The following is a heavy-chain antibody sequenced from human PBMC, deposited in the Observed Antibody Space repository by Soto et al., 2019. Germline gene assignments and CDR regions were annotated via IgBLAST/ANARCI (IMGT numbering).Heavy chain of an antibody. V-gene: IGHV4-30-4*01. J-gene: IGHJ4*02. D-gene: IGHD3-10*01. Sequence: SETLSLTCTVSGGSISSGDYYWSWIRQPPGKGLEWIGYIYYSGSTYYNPSLKSRVTISVDTSKNQFSLKLSSVTAADTAVYYCARDLRSYGSGSYKANHFDYWGQGTLVTVSS. CDR2: IYYSGST. CDR1: GGSISSGDYY. CDR3: ARDLRSYGSGSYKANHFDY.